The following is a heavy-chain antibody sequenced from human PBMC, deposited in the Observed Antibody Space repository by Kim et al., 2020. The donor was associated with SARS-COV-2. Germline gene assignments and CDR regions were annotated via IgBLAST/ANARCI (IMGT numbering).Heavy chain of an antibody. CDR3: ARGGEVAGLGY. D-gene: IGHD6-19*01. J-gene: IGHJ4*02. Sequence: TKYSQKFQDRVTITRDTSASTAYMELSSLRSEDTAVYYCARGGEVAGLGYWGQGTLVAVSS. CDR2: T. V-gene: IGHV1-3*01.